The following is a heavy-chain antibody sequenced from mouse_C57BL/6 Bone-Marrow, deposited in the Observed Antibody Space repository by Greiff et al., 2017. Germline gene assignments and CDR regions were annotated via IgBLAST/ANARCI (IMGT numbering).Heavy chain of an antibody. V-gene: IGHV1-53*01. CDR3: ARGRVRRRVDY. CDR1: GYTFTSYW. CDR2: INPSNGGT. J-gene: IGHJ2*01. Sequence: QVQLQQPGTELVKPGASVKLSCKASGYTFTSYWMHWVKQRPGQGLEWIGNINPSNGGTNYNEKFKSQATLTVANSSTTAYMQLSSLTSEDSAVYYGARGRVRRRVDYWGQGTTLTVSS. D-gene: IGHD2-14*01.